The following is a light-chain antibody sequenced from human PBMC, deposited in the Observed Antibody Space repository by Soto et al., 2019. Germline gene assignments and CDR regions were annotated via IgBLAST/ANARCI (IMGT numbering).Light chain of an antibody. J-gene: IGLJ2*01. CDR1: SSDIGGYNY. Sequence: QSVLTQPASLSGSPGQSVAISCTGTSSDIGGYNYVSWYQQHPGKAPKLMIFEVSQRPSGVPDRFSGSKSGNTASLTVSGLQAEDEADYYCSSYAGSNNLVFGGGTKLTVL. CDR2: EVS. CDR3: SSYAGSNNLV. V-gene: IGLV2-8*01.